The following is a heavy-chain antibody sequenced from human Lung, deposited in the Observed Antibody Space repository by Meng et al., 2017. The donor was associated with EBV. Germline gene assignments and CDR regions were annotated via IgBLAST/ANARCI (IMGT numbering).Heavy chain of an antibody. J-gene: IGHJ4*02. CDR1: GFIFTSYA. Sequence: QVQLVQSGADVKKPGASVKVSCEASGFIFTSYAISWVRQAPGQGLQYMGWISAYNGNTNYAQELQGRVTMTTDTSTGTAYMELRSLRLDDTAVYYCARFYCSSTSCPHVLFDYWGQGTLVTVSS. CDR3: ARFYCSSTSCPHVLFDY. CDR2: ISAYNGNT. V-gene: IGHV1-18*01. D-gene: IGHD2-2*01.